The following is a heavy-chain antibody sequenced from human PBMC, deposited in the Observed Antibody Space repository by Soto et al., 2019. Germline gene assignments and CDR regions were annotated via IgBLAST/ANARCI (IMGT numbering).Heavy chain of an antibody. CDR1: GYSFTSYW. D-gene: IGHD6-13*01. CDR2: IYPGDSDT. CDR3: ARQDSSTPKHCHYYGMDV. Sequence: PGESLRISCKGSGYSFTSYWIGWVRQMPGKGLEWMGIIYPGDSDTRYSPSFQAQVTISAGKSISTAYLQWSSLKASDTAMYYCARQDSSTPKHCHYYGMDVWGQGTTVTV. J-gene: IGHJ6*02. V-gene: IGHV5-51*01.